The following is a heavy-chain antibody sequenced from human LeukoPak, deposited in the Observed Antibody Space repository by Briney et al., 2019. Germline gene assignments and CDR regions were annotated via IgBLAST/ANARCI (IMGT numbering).Heavy chain of an antibody. CDR1: GYSFTSNY. CDR2: IYPRDGST. Sequence: ASVKVSCKVSGYSFTSNYIHWVRQAPGQGLEWMGMIYPRDGSTSYAQRFQDRVTVTRDTSTSTVHMELSGLRSEDTAVYYCARDQKGFDYWGQGTLVTVSS. J-gene: IGHJ4*02. V-gene: IGHV1-46*01. CDR3: ARDQKGFDY.